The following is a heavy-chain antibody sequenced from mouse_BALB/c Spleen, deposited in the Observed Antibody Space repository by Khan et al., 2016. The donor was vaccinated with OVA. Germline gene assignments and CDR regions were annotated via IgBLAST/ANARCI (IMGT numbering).Heavy chain of an antibody. Sequence: VELVESGGGLEKPGGSLKVSCSASGFTLSTYAMSWVRQTPEKRLEWVATVSSGGHYTFYPDSVKGRFTISRDNAKNTLYLQMSSLRSEDTAMYYCARSLVDYHAMDYWGQGTSVTVSS. D-gene: IGHD2-2*01. CDR1: GFTLSTYA. J-gene: IGHJ4*01. CDR2: VSSGGHYT. V-gene: IGHV5-9-3*01. CDR3: ARSLVDYHAMDY.